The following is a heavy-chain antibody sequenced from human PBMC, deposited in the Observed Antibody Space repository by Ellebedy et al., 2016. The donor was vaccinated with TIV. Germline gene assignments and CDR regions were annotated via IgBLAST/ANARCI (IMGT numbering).Heavy chain of an antibody. J-gene: IGHJ6*02. CDR3: ARDYSYGSGSRTYYYGMDV. CDR1: GFTFSSYG. V-gene: IGHV3-33*01. D-gene: IGHD3-10*01. Sequence: GESLKISCAASGFTFSSYGMHWVRQAPGKGLEWVAVIWYDGSNKYYADSVKGRFTISRDNSKNTLYLQMNSLRAEDTAVYYCARDYSYGSGSRTYYYGMDVWGQGTTVTVSS. CDR2: IWYDGSNK.